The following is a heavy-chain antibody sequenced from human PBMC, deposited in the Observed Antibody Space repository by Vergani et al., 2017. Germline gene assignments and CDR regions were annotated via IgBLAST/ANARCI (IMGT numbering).Heavy chain of an antibody. CDR2: INHSGST. J-gene: IGHJ6*04. V-gene: IGHV4-34*01. CDR3: ARGGRTTHPPPGV. Sequence: QVQLQQWGAGLLKPSETLSLTCAVYGGSFSGYYWSWIRQPPGKGLEWIGEINHSGSTHYNPSLKSRVTISVDTSKNQVALQLSPVTAADTAVYYCARGGRTTHPPPGVWGKGTTVTVSS. CDR1: GGSFSGYY. D-gene: IGHD4-17*01.